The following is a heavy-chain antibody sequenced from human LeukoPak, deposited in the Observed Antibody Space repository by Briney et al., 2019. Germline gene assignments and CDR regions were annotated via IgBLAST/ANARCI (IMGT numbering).Heavy chain of an antibody. CDR3: AKETVVVVAATPDAFDI. D-gene: IGHD2-15*01. V-gene: IGHV3-23*01. J-gene: IGHJ3*02. Sequence: GGSLRLSCAASGFTFSSYAMSWVRQAPGKGLEWVSGISGSGGSTHYADSVKDRFTISRDNSKNTLYLQMNSLRAEDTAVYYCAKETVVVVAATPDAFDIWGQGTVVTVSS. CDR2: ISGSGGST. CDR1: GFTFSSYA.